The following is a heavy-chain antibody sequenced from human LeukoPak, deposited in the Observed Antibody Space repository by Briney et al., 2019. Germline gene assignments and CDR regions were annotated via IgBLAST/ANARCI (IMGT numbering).Heavy chain of an antibody. V-gene: IGHV3-53*01. CDR3: ARDNIADY. J-gene: IGHJ4*02. D-gene: IGHD6-13*01. Sequence: GGSLRLSCAASGFSVSSNFMTWVRQAPGKGLEWVSVIFSGGSTYYADSVQGRFTISRDNAKNSLYLQMNSLRAEDTAVYYCARDNIADYWGQGTLVTVSS. CDR1: GFSVSSNF. CDR2: IFSGGST.